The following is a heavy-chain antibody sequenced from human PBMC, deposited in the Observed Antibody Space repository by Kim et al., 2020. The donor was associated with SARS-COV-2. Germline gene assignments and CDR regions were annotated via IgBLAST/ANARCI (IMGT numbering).Heavy chain of an antibody. CDR3: ARRLLYFDY. V-gene: IGHV3-23*01. Sequence: GGSLRLSCAASGFTFSNYAMSWVRQAPGKGLEWVSAIGNGGVNTYYADSVKGRFTVSGDNSKNTLFLLMNSLRAEDTAVYYCARRLLYFDYWGQGTLVTV. CDR2: IGNGGVNT. D-gene: IGHD3-16*01. CDR1: GFTFSNYA. J-gene: IGHJ4*02.